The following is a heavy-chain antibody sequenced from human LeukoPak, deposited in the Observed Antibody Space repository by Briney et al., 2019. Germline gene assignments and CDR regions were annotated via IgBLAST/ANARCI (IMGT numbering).Heavy chain of an antibody. Sequence: SETLSLTCAVSGGSISSSNWWSWVRQPPGKGLEWIGEIYHSGSTNYNPSLKSRVTISVDTSKNQFSLKLSSVTAADTAVYYCARHPGYSYGYDYFDYWGQGTLVTVSS. V-gene: IGHV4-4*02. CDR1: GGSISSSNW. CDR3: ARHPGYSYGYDYFDY. D-gene: IGHD5-18*01. CDR2: IYHSGST. J-gene: IGHJ4*02.